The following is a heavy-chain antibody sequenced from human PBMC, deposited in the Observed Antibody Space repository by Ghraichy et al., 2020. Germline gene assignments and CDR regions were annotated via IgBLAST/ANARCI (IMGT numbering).Heavy chain of an antibody. V-gene: IGHV4-34*01. CDR1: GGSFSGYY. Sequence: SETLSLTCAVYGGSFSGYYWSWIRQPPGKGLEWIGEINHSGSTNYNPSLKSRVTISVDTSKNQFSLKLSSVTAADTAVYYCARGVDLGYQLPYFDYWGQGTLVTVSS. J-gene: IGHJ4*02. D-gene: IGHD3/OR15-3a*01. CDR2: INHSGST. CDR3: ARGVDLGYQLPYFDY.